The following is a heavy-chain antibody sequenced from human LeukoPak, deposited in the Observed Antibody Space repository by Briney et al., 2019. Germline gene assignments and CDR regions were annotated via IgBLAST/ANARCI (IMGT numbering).Heavy chain of an antibody. CDR1: GFTFSSYA. V-gene: IGHV3-64*01. CDR3: ARAQYYYGSGNQVDYFDY. J-gene: IGHJ4*02. D-gene: IGHD3-10*01. Sequence: GGSLRLSCAASGFTFSSYAMHWVRQAPGKGLEYVSAISSNGGSTYYANSVKGRFTISRDNSKNTLYPQMGSLRAEDMAVYYCARAQYYYGSGNQVDYFDYWGQGTLVTVSS. CDR2: ISSNGGST.